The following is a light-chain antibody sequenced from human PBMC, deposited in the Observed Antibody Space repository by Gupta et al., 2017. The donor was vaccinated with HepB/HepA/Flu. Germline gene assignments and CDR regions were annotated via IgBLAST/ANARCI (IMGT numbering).Light chain of an antibody. V-gene: IGKV3-15*01. Sequence: EIVMTPSPATLSVSPGESAPLSCRARQSVSRNLAWYKQRPGQAPRLLIYGESTRDTGIKARFRGSGVGIEVTLTISSLQEEDFAGYYSQQDQNWPPLTFGGGTXVEIK. CDR2: GES. CDR3: QQDQNWPPLT. CDR1: QSVSRN. J-gene: IGKJ4*01.